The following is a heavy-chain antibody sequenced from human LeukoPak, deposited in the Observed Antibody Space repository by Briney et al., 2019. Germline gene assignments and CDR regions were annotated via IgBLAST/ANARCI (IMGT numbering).Heavy chain of an antibody. CDR3: ARDYCTRGGDCYKEDLFDP. Sequence: ASVKVSCKASGYTFAIYGISWVRQAPGQGLEWMAWISPYDGDTNYAQNFEGRVTMTTETSTSTAYMELRSQRSDDTAIYYCARDYCTRGGDCYKEDLFDPWGQGTLVTASS. CDR2: ISPYDGDT. D-gene: IGHD2-21*02. J-gene: IGHJ5*02. CDR1: GYTFAIYG. V-gene: IGHV1-18*01.